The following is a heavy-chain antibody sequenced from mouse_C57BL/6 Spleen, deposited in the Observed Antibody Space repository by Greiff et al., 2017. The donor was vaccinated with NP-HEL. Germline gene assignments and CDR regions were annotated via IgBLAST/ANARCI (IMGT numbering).Heavy chain of an antibody. Sequence: QVHVKQPGAELVRPGSSVKLSCKASGYTFTSYWMDWVKQRPGQGLEWIGNIYPSDSDTHYNQKFKDKATVTVDKSSSTAYMQLNSLTSEDSAVYCCARGAGTFSYYAMDYWGQGTSVTVSS. CDR2: IYPSDSDT. J-gene: IGHJ4*01. V-gene: IGHV1-61*01. CDR3: ARGAGTFSYYAMDY. D-gene: IGHD4-1*01. CDR1: GYTFTSYW.